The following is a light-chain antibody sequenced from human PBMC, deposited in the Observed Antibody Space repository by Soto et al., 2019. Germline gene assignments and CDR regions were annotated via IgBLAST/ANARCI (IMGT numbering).Light chain of an antibody. CDR3: QQYGSSPPWT. CDR1: QSISSY. J-gene: IGKJ1*01. V-gene: IGKV1-39*01. CDR2: AAY. Sequence: GDTVTITCRTSQSISSYLSWYQQKPGKAPKLLIYAAYTLQSGVPSRFSGSGSGTEFTLTISSLQPEDFAVYYCQQYGSSPPWTFGQGTKVDIK.